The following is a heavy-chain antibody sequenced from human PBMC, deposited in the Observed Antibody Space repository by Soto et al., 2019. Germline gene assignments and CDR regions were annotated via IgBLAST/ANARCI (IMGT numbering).Heavy chain of an antibody. D-gene: IGHD3-10*01. Sequence: GGSLRLSCAASGFTFSSYGMHWVRQAPGKGLEWVAVISYDGSNKYYADSVKGRFTISRDNSKNTLYLQMNSLRAEDTAVYYCAKDSGLWFGENYYYYGMDVWGQGTTVTVSS. V-gene: IGHV3-30*18. CDR2: ISYDGSNK. CDR1: GFTFSSYG. CDR3: AKDSGLWFGENYYYYGMDV. J-gene: IGHJ6*02.